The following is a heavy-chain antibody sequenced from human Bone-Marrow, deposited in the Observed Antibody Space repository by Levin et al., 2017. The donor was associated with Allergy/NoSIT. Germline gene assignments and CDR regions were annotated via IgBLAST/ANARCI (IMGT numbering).Heavy chain of an antibody. V-gene: IGHV3-23*01. Sequence: LSLTCAASGLPFSSYAMSWVRQAPGKGLEWVSAISGSGGSTYYADSVKGRFTISRDNTKNTLYLQMNSLRAQDTAVYFCAKVNYYDSSGSQYYNYYGMDVWGQGTRVTVSS. D-gene: IGHD3-22*01. J-gene: IGHJ6*02. CDR2: ISGSGGST. CDR1: GLPFSSYA. CDR3: AKVNYYDSSGSQYYNYYGMDV.